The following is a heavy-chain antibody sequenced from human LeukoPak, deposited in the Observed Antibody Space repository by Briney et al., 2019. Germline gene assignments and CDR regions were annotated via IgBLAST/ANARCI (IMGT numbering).Heavy chain of an antibody. CDR1: GFTFSSYV. D-gene: IGHD5-18*01. V-gene: IGHV3-33*01. J-gene: IGHJ4*02. CDR3: ARDKDTAMAFDY. Sequence: GGSLRLSCAASGFTFSSYVMHWVRQAPGKGLEWVAVIWYDGSNKYYADSVKGRFTISRDNSKNTLYLQMNSLRAEDTAVYYCARDKDTAMAFDYWGQGTLVTVSS. CDR2: IWYDGSNK.